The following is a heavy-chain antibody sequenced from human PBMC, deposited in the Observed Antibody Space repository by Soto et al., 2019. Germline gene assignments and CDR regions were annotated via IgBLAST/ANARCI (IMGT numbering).Heavy chain of an antibody. J-gene: IGHJ4*02. V-gene: IGHV4-39*01. CDR1: GGSISSSSYY. D-gene: IGHD6-19*01. CDR2: IYYSGST. Sequence: QLQLQESGPGLVKPSETLSLTCTVSGGSISSSSYYWGWIRQPPGKGLEWIGSIYYSGSTYYNPSLKSRVTISVDTSKNQFSLKLSSVTAADTAVYYCARLAAVAGTADWGQGTLVNVSS. CDR3: ARLAAVAGTAD.